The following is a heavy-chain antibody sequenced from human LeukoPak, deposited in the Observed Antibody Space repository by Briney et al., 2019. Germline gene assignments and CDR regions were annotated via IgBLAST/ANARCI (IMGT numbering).Heavy chain of an antibody. CDR1: GFTFSDYY. D-gene: IGHD4-23*01. V-gene: IGHV3-11*04. Sequence: PGGSLRLSCAASGFTFSDYYMSWLRQAPGKGLEWVSYISSSGSTIYYADSVKGRFTISRDNAKNSLYLQMNSLRAEDTAVYYCAKVQPDYGGYFDYWGQGILVTVSS. CDR2: ISSSGSTI. J-gene: IGHJ4*02. CDR3: AKVQPDYGGYFDY.